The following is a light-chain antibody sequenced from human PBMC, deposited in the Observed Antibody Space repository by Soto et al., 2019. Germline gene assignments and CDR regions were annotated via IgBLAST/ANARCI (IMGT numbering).Light chain of an antibody. J-gene: IGLJ1*01. V-gene: IGLV2-14*01. CDR2: EVT. CDR1: SSDVGGYNY. CDR3: SSYTSSSTYV. Sequence: QSALTQSASVSGSPGQSITISCTGTSSDVGGYNYVSWYQQHPGKAPKLMIYEVTNRPSGVSNRFSASKSDNTASLTISGLQAEDEADYYCSSYTSSSTYVFGTGTKLTVL.